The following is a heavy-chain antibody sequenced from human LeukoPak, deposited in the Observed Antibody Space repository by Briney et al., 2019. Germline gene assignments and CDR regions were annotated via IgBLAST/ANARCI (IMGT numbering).Heavy chain of an antibody. Sequence: ASVKVSCKASGYTFTSYYMHWVRQAPGQGLEWMGIINPSGGSTSYAQKFQGRVTMTRDTSISTAYMELSRLRSDDTAVYYCARSRFGELWVDYWGQGTLVTVSS. V-gene: IGHV1-46*01. CDR3: ARSRFGELWVDY. CDR2: INPSGGST. CDR1: GYTFTSYY. D-gene: IGHD3-10*01. J-gene: IGHJ4*02.